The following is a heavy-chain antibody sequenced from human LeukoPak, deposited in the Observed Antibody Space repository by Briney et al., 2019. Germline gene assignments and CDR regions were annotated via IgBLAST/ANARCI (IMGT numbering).Heavy chain of an antibody. J-gene: IGHJ4*02. V-gene: IGHV4-34*01. CDR2: INHSGST. D-gene: IGHD3-22*01. CDR3: ARKNYYDSSGGLGY. Sequence: PSETLSLTCAVSGGSFSGYYWTWIRQPPGKGLEWIGEINHSGSTNYNPSLKSRVTISVDTSKNQFSLKLSSVTAADTAVYYCARKNYYDSSGGLGYWGQGTLVTVSS. CDR1: GGSFSGYY.